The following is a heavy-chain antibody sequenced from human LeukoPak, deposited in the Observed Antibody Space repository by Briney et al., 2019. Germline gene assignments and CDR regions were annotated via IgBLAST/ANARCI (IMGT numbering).Heavy chain of an antibody. CDR3: VRDSGFRSLDC. D-gene: IGHD3-10*01. Sequence: GGSLRLSCTASGFTFSNYWMTWVRQTPGKGLEWLAQINGDGSEKYFVDSVKGRFTISRDNAKNSLYLQMNSLRDDDTAVYFCVRDSGFRSLDCWGQGTLVTVSS. CDR2: INGDGSEK. J-gene: IGHJ4*02. CDR1: GFTFSNYW. V-gene: IGHV3-7*01.